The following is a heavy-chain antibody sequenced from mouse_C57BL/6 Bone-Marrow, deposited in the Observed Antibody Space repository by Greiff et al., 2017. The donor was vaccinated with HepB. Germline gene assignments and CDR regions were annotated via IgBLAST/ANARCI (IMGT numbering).Heavy chain of an antibody. Sequence: VHLQQPGAELVKPGASVKMSCKASGYTFTSYWITWVKQRPGQGLEWIGDIYPGSGSTNYNEKFKSKATLTVDTSSSTAYMQLSSLTSEDSAVYYCARLDGNYLYYFDYWGQGTTLIVSS. D-gene: IGHD2-1*01. V-gene: IGHV1-55*01. J-gene: IGHJ2*01. CDR1: GYTFTSYW. CDR2: IYPGSGST. CDR3: ARLDGNYLYYFDY.